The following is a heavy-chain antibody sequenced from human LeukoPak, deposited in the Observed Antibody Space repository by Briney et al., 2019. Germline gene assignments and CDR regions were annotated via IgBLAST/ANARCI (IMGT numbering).Heavy chain of an antibody. D-gene: IGHD5-12*01. V-gene: IGHV3-48*04. CDR2: ISSSSDSI. J-gene: IGHJ4*02. CDR1: GXXFXTYG. Sequence: RXXXAXXGXXFXTYGXTWVRQAPGKGLEWISYISSSSDSIKYADSVKGRFTSSRDNAKNSLYLQMNSLRAEDTAVYYCTKSRISFSGQADHWGQGTLVTVSS. CDR3: TKSRISFSGQADH.